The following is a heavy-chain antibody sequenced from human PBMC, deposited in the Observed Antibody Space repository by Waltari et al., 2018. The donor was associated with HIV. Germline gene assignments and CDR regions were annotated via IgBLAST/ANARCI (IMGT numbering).Heavy chain of an antibody. CDR2: INHSGST. CDR1: GGSFGGYY. Sequence: QVQLQQWGAGLLKPSETLSLTCAVYGGSFGGYYWSWIRQPPGKGLEWIGEINHSGSTNYNPSLKSRVTISIDTSKNQFSLRMTSMTAADTAIYYCARLFYKTAEMCFDYWGQGALVAVSS. CDR3: ARLFYKTAEMCFDY. V-gene: IGHV4-34*02. D-gene: IGHD2-21*01. J-gene: IGHJ4*02.